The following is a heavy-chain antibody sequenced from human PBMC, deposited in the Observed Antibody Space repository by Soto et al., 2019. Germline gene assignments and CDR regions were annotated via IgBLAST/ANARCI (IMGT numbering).Heavy chain of an antibody. CDR3: ARAVPGYCSSTSCHPYYYYGMDV. CDR1: GDSVSSNSAA. CDR2: TYYRSKWYN. Sequence: SQTLSLTCATSGDSVSSNSAAWNWIRQSPSRGLEWLGRTYYRSKWYNDYAVSVKSRITINPDTSKNQFSLQLNSVTPEDTAVYYCARAVPGYCSSTSCHPYYYYGMDVWGQGTTVTVSS. J-gene: IGHJ6*02. D-gene: IGHD2-2*01. V-gene: IGHV6-1*01.